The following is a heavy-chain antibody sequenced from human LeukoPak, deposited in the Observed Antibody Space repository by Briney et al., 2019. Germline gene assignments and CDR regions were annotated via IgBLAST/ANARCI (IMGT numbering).Heavy chain of an antibody. D-gene: IGHD3-22*01. CDR1: GFTFSTYT. J-gene: IGHJ4*02. V-gene: IGHV3-30*04. CDR2: ISYDGSSK. Sequence: GGSLRLSCAASGFTFSTYTMHWVRQAPGKGLEWVAVISYDGSSKYHADSVKGRFTTSRDNSKNTLYLQMNSLRAEDTAVYYCARRAYYDSSGYDYWGQGTLVTVSS. CDR3: ARRAYYDSSGYDY.